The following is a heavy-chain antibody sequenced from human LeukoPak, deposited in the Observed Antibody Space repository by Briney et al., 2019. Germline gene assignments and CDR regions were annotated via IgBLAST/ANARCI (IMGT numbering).Heavy chain of an antibody. V-gene: IGHV3-23*01. CDR2: ISGSGGST. D-gene: IGHD5-24*01. CDR1: GFTFSSYV. Sequence: GGSLRLSCAASGFTFSSYVMSWVRQAPGKGLEWVSAISGSGGSTYYADSVKGRFTISSDNSKNTLYLQMNSLRAEDTAVYYCAKRKNGYNNVYLDYWGQGTLVTVSS. J-gene: IGHJ4*02. CDR3: AKRKNGYNNVYLDY.